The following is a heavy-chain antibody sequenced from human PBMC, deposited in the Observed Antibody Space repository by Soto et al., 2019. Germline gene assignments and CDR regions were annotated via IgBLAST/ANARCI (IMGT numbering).Heavy chain of an antibody. V-gene: IGHV3-30-3*01. CDR3: ARARWFGELDGEGY. J-gene: IGHJ4*02. Sequence: QVQLVESGGGVVQPGRSLRLSCAASGFTFSSYAMHWVRQAPGKGLEWVAVISYDGSNKYYADSVKGRFTISRDNSKNTLYLQMNSLRAEDTAVYYCARARWFGELDGEGYWGQGTLVTVSS. D-gene: IGHD3-10*01. CDR2: ISYDGSNK. CDR1: GFTFSSYA.